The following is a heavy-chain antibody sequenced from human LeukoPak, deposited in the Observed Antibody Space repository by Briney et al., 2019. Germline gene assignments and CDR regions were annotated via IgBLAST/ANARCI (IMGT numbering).Heavy chain of an antibody. V-gene: IGHV4-34*01. J-gene: IGHJ4*02. D-gene: IGHD4-11*01. CDR1: GGSFSGYY. CDR3: ARGRKRPYRAPDY. CDR2: INHSGST. Sequence: SETPSLTCAVYGGSFSGYYWSWIRQPPGKGLEWIGEINHSGSTNYNPSLKSRVTISVDTSKNQFSLKLSSVTAADTAVYYCARGRKRPYRAPDYWGQGTLVTVSS.